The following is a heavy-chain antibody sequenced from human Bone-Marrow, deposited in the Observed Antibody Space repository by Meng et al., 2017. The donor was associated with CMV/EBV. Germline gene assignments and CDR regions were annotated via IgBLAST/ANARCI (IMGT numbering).Heavy chain of an antibody. CDR2: IYYSGST. CDR1: GGSISSSSYY. V-gene: IGHV4-39*01. D-gene: IGHD1/OR15-1a*01. J-gene: IGHJ6*02. CDR3: ARRIKVRTFVPYYYYGMEV. Sequence: SEPLSPPCTVPGGSISSSSYYWGWIRQPPGKGLEWIGSIYYSGSTYYHPSLKSRVTISVDTSKNQFSLKLNSVTAADTAVYFFARRIKVRTFVPYYYYGMEVWGQGTTVTVSS.